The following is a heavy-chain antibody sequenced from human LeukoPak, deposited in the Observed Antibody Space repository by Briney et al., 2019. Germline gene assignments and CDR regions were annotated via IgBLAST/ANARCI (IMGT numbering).Heavy chain of an antibody. D-gene: IGHD6-19*01. V-gene: IGHV4-34*01. CDR2: INHTGST. CDR3: ARVAGNGWFDP. CDR1: GGSFSSYY. Sequence: SETLSLTCAVYGGSFSSYYWSWIRQPPGKGLEWIGEINHTGSTNYNPSLKSRVTISVDTSKNQFSLKLSSVTAADTAVYYCARVAGNGWFDPWGQGTLVTVSS. J-gene: IGHJ5*02.